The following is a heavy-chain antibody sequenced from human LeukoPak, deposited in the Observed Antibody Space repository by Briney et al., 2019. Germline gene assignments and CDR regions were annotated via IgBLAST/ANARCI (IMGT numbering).Heavy chain of an antibody. Sequence: GGSLRLSCAASGFTFSSYAMHWVRQAPGKGLEWVAVISYDGSNKYYADSVKGRFTISRDNSKNTLYLQMNSLRAEDTAVYYCARDPSYYDFWSGYPGAFDIWGQGTMVTVSS. V-gene: IGHV3-30-3*01. CDR2: ISYDGSNK. D-gene: IGHD3-3*01. CDR1: GFTFSSYA. CDR3: ARDPSYYDFWSGYPGAFDI. J-gene: IGHJ3*02.